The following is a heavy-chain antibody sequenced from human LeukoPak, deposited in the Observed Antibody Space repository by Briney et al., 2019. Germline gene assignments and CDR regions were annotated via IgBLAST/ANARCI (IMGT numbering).Heavy chain of an antibody. J-gene: IGHJ4*02. Sequence: ASVKVSCKAPGYTFTSYGISWVRQAPGQGLEWMGWISAYNGNTNYAQKLQGRVTMTTDTSTSTAYMELRSLRSDDTAVHYCARTPPDYDPDKYYFDYWGQGTLVTVSS. CDR2: ISAYNGNT. CDR3: ARTPPDYDPDKYYFDY. CDR1: GYTFTSYG. D-gene: IGHD4-17*01. V-gene: IGHV1-18*01.